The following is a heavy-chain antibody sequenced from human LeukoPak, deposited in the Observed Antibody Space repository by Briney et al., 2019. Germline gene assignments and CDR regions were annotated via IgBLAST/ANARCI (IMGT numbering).Heavy chain of an antibody. Sequence: PSETLSLTCTVSGGSISSYYWSWIRQPPGKGLEWIGYIYYSGSTNYNPSLKSRVTISVDTSKNQFSLKLSSVTAADTAVYYCASSAVAGTGALDYWGQGTLVTVSS. J-gene: IGHJ4*02. V-gene: IGHV4-59*08. D-gene: IGHD6-19*01. CDR3: ASSAVAGTGALDY. CDR1: GGSISSYY. CDR2: IYYSGST.